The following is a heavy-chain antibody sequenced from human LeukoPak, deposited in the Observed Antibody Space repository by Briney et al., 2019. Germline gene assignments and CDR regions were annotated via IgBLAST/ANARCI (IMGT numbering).Heavy chain of an antibody. CDR2: ISGSGGST. V-gene: IGHV3-23*01. D-gene: IGHD3-22*01. CDR3: AKGGYYDSSGYSY. CDR1: GFTFSSYA. Sequence: GGSLRLSCAASGFTFSSYAMSWVRQAPGKGLEWVSAISGSGGSTYYADSVKGRFTISRDNSKNTLYLQMNGLRAEDTAVYYCAKGGYYDSSGYSYWGQGTLVTVSS. J-gene: IGHJ4*02.